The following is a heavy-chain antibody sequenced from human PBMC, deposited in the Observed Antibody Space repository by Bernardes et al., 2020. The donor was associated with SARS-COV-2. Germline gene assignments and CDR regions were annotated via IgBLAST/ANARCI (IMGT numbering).Heavy chain of an antibody. D-gene: IGHD1-26*01. CDR1: GFTFNSYG. J-gene: IGHJ4*02. V-gene: IGHV3-33*08. Sequence: GGSLRLSCAASGFTFNSYGMHWVRQAPGKGLEWVAVIRYDGSGIYYADSVQGRFTISRDRSKNTLYLQMNSLRAEDTAVYYCARGSGLQLNLDYWGQGTLVTVSS. CDR3: ARGSGLQLNLDY. CDR2: IRYDGSGI.